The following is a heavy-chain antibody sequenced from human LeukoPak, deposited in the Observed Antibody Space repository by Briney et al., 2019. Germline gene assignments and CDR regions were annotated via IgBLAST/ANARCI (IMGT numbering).Heavy chain of an antibody. CDR1: GFTVSSSY. D-gene: IGHD3-22*01. Sequence: GSLRLSCAASGFTVSSSYMSWVRQAPGKGLEWVSVIYSGGSIHYADSVKGRFTISRDNAKNTLHLQMNSLRTEDTAVYYCARGHSSGNPDPFDYWGQGTLVTVSS. J-gene: IGHJ4*02. V-gene: IGHV3-53*01. CDR2: IYSGGSI. CDR3: ARGHSSGNPDPFDY.